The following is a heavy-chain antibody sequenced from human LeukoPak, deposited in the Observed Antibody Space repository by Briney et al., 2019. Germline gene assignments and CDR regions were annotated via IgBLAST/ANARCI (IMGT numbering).Heavy chain of an antibody. J-gene: IGHJ3*02. V-gene: IGHV3-49*04. CDR3: TPPYYYDSSDYYDAFDI. CDR1: GFTFSSHV. D-gene: IGHD3-22*01. Sequence: GGSLRLSCAASGFTFSSHVVSWVRQAPGKGLEWVGFIRSKTYGGTTEYAASVKGRFTISRDDSKSIAYLQMNSLKTEDTAVYYCTPPYYYDSSDYYDAFDIWGQGTMVTVSS. CDR2: IRSKTYGGTT.